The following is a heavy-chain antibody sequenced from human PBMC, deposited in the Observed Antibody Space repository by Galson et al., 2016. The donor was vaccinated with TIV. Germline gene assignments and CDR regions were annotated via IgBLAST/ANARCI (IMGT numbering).Heavy chain of an antibody. CDR3: ARLPSYYGSGNHWFDP. CDR1: GGIFRSDA. D-gene: IGHD3-10*01. CDR2: IIAIFGTA. V-gene: IGHV1-69*15. Sequence: CKVSGGIFRSDAISWVRQAPGQGLEWMGRIIAIFGTANYAQKFQGGVTITADESTNTVYLELSSLTSEDTAVYYRARLPSYYGSGNHWFDPWGQGTLVTVSS. J-gene: IGHJ5*02.